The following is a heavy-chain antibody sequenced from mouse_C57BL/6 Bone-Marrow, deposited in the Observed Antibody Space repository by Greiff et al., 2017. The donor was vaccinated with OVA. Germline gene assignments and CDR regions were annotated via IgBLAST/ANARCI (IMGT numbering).Heavy chain of an antibody. CDR3: ARMCYYYYVRFDY. J-gene: IGHJ2*01. V-gene: IGHV1-81*01. D-gene: IGHD2-4*01. Sequence: QVQLKQSGAELARPGASVKLSCKASCYTFTSYGISWVKQRTGQGLEWIGEIYPRSGNTYYNEKFKGKATLTADKSSSTAYMELRSLTSEDSAVYFCARMCYYYYVRFDYWGQGTTLTVSS. CDR1: CYTFTSYG. CDR2: IYPRSGNT.